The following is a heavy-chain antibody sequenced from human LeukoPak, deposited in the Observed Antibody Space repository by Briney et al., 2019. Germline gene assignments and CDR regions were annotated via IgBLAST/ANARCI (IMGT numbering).Heavy chain of an antibody. CDR1: GGSISSGGYY. J-gene: IGHJ4*02. CDR3: ANSQKLRYFDWLSFDY. V-gene: IGHV4-31*03. D-gene: IGHD3-9*01. Sequence: SETLSLTCTVSGGSISSGGYYWSWIRQHPGKGLEWIGYIYYSGSTYYNPSLKSRVTISVDTSKNQFSLKLSSVTAADTAVYYCANSQKLRYFDWLSFDYWGREPWSPSPQ. CDR2: IYYSGST.